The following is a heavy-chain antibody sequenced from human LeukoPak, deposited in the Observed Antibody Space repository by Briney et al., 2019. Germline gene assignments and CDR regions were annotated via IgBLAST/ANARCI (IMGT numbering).Heavy chain of an antibody. J-gene: IGHJ4*02. Sequence: GGSLRLSCAASGFTFSSYATSWVRQAPGKGLEWVSAISGSGGSTYYADSVKGRFTISRDNSKNTLYLQMNSLRAEDTAVYYCAKEVLLWFGELLSPAPLDYWGQGTLVTVSS. V-gene: IGHV3-23*01. D-gene: IGHD3-10*01. CDR2: ISGSGGST. CDR1: GFTFSSYA. CDR3: AKEVLLWFGELLSPAPLDY.